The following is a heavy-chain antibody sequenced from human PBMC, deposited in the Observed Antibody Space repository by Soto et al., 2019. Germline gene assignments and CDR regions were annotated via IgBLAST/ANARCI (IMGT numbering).Heavy chain of an antibody. J-gene: IGHJ6*02. D-gene: IGHD3-9*01. CDR1: GGTFSSYA. CDR2: IIPIFGTA. Sequence: ASVKVSCKASGGTFSSYAISWVRQAPGQGLEWMGGIIPIFGTANYAQKFQGRVTITADESTSTAYMELSSLRSEDTAVYYCARGAVLTGYYGYYYGMDVWGQGTTVTVSS. V-gene: IGHV1-69*13. CDR3: ARGAVLTGYYGYYYGMDV.